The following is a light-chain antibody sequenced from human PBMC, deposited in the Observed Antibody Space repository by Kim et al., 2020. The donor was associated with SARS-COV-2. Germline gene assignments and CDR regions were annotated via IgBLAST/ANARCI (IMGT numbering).Light chain of an antibody. CDR2: LNSDGSH. J-gene: IGLJ3*02. V-gene: IGLV4-69*01. CDR3: QTWGTGPV. Sequence: QPVLTQSPSASASLGASVKLTCTLSSGHSSYAIAWHQQQPEKGPRYLMKLNSDGSHSKGDGIPDRFSGSSSGAERYLTISSLQSEDEADYSCQTWGTGPVFGGGTKLTVL. CDR1: SGHSSYA.